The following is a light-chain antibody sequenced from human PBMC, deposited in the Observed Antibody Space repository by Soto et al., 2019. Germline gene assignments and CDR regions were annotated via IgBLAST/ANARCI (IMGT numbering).Light chain of an antibody. V-gene: IGKV3-15*01. CDR2: DTS. CDR1: QSVSIH. J-gene: IGKJ5*01. Sequence: ETVMTQSPGTLSVSLGERATLSCRASQSVSIHLAWYQQKPGQAPRLLIYDTSTRATGIPARFSGSGSGTEFNLTISSMQSEDFAVYYCQQYSNWPPITFGQGTRLEIK. CDR3: QQYSNWPPIT.